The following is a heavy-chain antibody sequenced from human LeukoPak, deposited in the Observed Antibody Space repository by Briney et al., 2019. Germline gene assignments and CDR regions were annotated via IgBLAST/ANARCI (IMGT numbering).Heavy chain of an antibody. CDR1: GFTFDDYA. Sequence: RPGGSLRLSCAASGFTFDDYAMHWVRQAPGKGLEWVSGISWNSGSIGYADSVKGRFTISRDNAKNSLYLQMNSLRAEDTALYYCAKEGIAARPAVWDDLYYYYMDVWGKGTTVTVSS. CDR2: ISWNSGSI. CDR3: AKEGIAARPAVWDDLYYYYMDV. J-gene: IGHJ6*03. D-gene: IGHD6-6*01. V-gene: IGHV3-9*01.